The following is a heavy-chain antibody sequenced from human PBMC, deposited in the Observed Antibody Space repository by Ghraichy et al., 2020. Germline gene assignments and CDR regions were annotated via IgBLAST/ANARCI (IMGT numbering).Heavy chain of an antibody. J-gene: IGHJ4*02. V-gene: IGHV3-30*03. CDR1: GFTFSDFG. CDR2: ISDDGGRQ. Sequence: GESLNISCAASGFTFSDFGMHWVRQAPGKGLEWVAVISDDGGRQYYADSVKGRFTISRDNSKNTVYLHINSLRAEDTALYCCAREFNKGLPSDYWGQGTLVTVSS. CDR3: AREFNKGLPSDY. D-gene: IGHD5-12*01.